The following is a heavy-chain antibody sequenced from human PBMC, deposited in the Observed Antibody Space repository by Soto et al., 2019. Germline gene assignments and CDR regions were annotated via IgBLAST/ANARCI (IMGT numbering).Heavy chain of an antibody. CDR2: IFHDGTA. Sequence: NPSETLSLICAVSGVSISSGNWWTWVRQSPQRGLEYIGEIFHDGTANYYPSFERRVAISVDTSKNQFSLKLTSVTAADTAIYFCARLVYDTRLNYMYFDFWGQGTLVTVSS. CDR1: GVSISSGNW. D-gene: IGHD3-10*01. V-gene: IGHV4-4*02. J-gene: IGHJ4*02. CDR3: ARLVYDTRLNYMYFDF.